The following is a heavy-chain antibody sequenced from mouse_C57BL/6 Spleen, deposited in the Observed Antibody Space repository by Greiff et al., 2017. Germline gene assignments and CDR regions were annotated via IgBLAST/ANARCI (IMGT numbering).Heavy chain of an antibody. Sequence: EVKLMESGAELVRPGASVKLSCTASGFNIKDDYMHWVKQRPEQGLEWIGWIDPENGDTEYASKFQGKATITADTSSNTAYLQLSSLTSEDTAVYYCTTLQGWLPRNVWGTGTTVTVSS. J-gene: IGHJ1*03. CDR2: IDPENGDT. CDR1: GFNIKDDY. V-gene: IGHV14-4*01. D-gene: IGHD2-3*01. CDR3: TTLQGWLPRNV.